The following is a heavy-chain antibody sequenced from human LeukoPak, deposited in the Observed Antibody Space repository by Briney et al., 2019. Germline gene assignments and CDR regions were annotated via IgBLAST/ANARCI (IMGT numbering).Heavy chain of an antibody. D-gene: IGHD2-21*02. Sequence: ASVKVSCKASGYTFTSYGISWVRQAPGQGLEWMGWISAYNGNTNYAQKLQGRVTMTTDTSTSTAYMELRSLRSDDTAVYYCARVSYCGGDCYLSDYWGQGTLVTVSS. V-gene: IGHV1-18*01. CDR2: ISAYNGNT. CDR1: GYTFTSYG. J-gene: IGHJ4*02. CDR3: ARVSYCGGDCYLSDY.